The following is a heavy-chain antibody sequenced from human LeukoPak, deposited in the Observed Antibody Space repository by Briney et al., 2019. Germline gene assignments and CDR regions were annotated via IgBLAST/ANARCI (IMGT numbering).Heavy chain of an antibody. J-gene: IGHJ4*02. D-gene: IGHD6-19*01. CDR2: IYDSGST. CDR1: GDSFSRGNW. V-gene: IGHV4-4*02. Sequence: PSGTLSLTCAVSGDSFSRGNWWSWVRQPPGKGLEWIGEIYDSGSTNCNPSLKSRVTMSVDKSKNQISLNLRSVTAADTAVYYCVRFPHASGSDYWGQGTLVTVSS. CDR3: VRFPHASGSDY.